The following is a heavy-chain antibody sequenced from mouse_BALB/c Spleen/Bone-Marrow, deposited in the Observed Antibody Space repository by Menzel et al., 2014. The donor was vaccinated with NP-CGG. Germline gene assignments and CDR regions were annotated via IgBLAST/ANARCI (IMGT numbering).Heavy chain of an antibody. V-gene: IGHV5-9-3*01. CDR2: ISSGGSYT. D-gene: IGHD2-4*01. CDR3: ARKSYYDYDGRPWFAY. CDR1: GFTFSSYA. J-gene: IGHJ3*01. Sequence: EVKLVESGGGLVKPGGSLKLSCAASGFTFSSYAMSWVRQTPEKRLEWVATISSGGSYTYYPDSAKGRFTISRDNAKNTLYLQMSSLRSEDTAMYYCARKSYYDYDGRPWFAYWGQGTLVTVSA.